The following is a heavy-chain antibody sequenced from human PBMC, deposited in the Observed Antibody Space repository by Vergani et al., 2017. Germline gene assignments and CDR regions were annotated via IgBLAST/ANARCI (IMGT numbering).Heavy chain of an antibody. CDR2: IKQDGSEK. CDR3: ARSVTSALPDAFDI. CDR1: GFTFSSYW. Sequence: EVQLVESGGGLVQPGGSLRLSCAASGFTFSSYWMSWVRQAPGKRLEWVANIKQDGSEKYYVDSVKGRFTISRDNAKNSLYLQMNSLRAEDTAVYYCARSVTSALPDAFDIWGQGTMVTVSS. J-gene: IGHJ3*02. D-gene: IGHD4-11*01. V-gene: IGHV3-7*03.